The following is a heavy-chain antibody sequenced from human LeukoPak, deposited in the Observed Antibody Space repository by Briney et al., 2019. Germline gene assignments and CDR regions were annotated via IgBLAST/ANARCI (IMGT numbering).Heavy chain of an antibody. J-gene: IGHJ3*02. CDR1: GYTFTGYY. V-gene: IGHV1-2*02. D-gene: IGHD2-15*01. Sequence: ASVKVSCKASGYTFTGYYMHWVRQAPGQGLEWMGWINPNSGGTNYAQKFQGRVTMTRDTSISTAYMELSRLRSDDTAVYYCARERPVVVAATGAFDIWGQGTMVTVSS. CDR3: ARERPVVVAATGAFDI. CDR2: INPNSGGT.